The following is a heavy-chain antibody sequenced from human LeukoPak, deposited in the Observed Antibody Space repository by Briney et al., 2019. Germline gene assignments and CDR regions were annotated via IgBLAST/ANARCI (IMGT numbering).Heavy chain of an antibody. CDR2: TSSDDRNE. CDR3: AMDYYDINGYSRGWDY. V-gene: IGHV3-30*01. CDR1: GFTFSSYP. D-gene: IGHD3-16*01. J-gene: IGHJ4*02. Sequence: GGSLRVSCAACGFTFSSYPLHWIRQAPGKGLEWVAVTSSDDRNEDYGDSVKGRFTVSRDISKKTVYLQMNSLTTEDTAVYYCAMDYYDINGYSRGWDYWGRGTLVIVSS.